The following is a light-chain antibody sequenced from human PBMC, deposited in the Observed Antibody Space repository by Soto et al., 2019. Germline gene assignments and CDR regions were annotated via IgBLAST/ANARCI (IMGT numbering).Light chain of an antibody. Sequence: EIVLTQSPGTLSLSPGERATLSCRASQSVSRKLAWYQQKPGQAPRLLIYGAASRATGIPDRFSGSGSGTDFTLTISRLEPEDFAVYYCQQYGSSPLTFGGGTKVEIK. CDR1: QSVSRK. J-gene: IGKJ4*01. CDR2: GAA. V-gene: IGKV3-20*01. CDR3: QQYGSSPLT.